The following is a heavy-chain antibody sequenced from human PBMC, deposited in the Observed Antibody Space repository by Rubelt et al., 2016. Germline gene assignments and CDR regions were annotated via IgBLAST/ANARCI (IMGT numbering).Heavy chain of an antibody. J-gene: IGHJ4*02. D-gene: IGHD3-16*01. CDR3: ARVRDDYSSPFNY. Sequence: GSLRLSCAASGFTFSSYAMSWVRQAPGKGLEWVSAISGSGGSTYYADSVKGRFTISRDNSKNTLYLQMNSLRAEDTAVYYCARVRDDYSSPFNYWGQGTLVTVSS. CDR1: GFTFSSYA. CDR2: ISGSGGST. V-gene: IGHV3-23*01.